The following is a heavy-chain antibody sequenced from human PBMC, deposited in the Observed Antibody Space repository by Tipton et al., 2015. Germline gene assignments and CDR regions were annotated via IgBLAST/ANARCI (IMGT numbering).Heavy chain of an antibody. CDR3: AKEAIVSSLYQEKGYFDS. D-gene: IGHD2-21*01. Sequence: SLRLSCAASGFIFSDYYMSWIRQAPGKGLEWLSYISTSGNIIYYADSVKGRFTISRDNSKSTLSLQMSSLRADDTAVYYCAKEAIVSSLYQEKGYFDSWGQGTPVTVSS. V-gene: IGHV3-11*01. CDR2: ISTSGNII. CDR1: GFIFSDYY. J-gene: IGHJ4*02.